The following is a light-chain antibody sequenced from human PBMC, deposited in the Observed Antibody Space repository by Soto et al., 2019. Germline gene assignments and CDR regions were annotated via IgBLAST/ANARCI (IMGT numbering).Light chain of an antibody. CDR3: CSYAGGYIFV. V-gene: IGLV2-11*01. J-gene: IGLJ1*01. CDR1: SSDVGRYNY. CDR2: DVT. Sequence: QSVLTQPRSVSGSPGQSVTISCTGTSSDVGRYNYVSWYQQHPGKAPKLIIYDVTKRPSGVPDRFSGSKSGNTASLTISGLEAADEVDYYCCSYAGGYIFVFGTGTKLTVL.